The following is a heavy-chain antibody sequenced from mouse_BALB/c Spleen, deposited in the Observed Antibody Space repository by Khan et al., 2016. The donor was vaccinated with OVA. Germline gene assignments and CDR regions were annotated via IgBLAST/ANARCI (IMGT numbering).Heavy chain of an antibody. CDR1: GFSLTSYG. CDR2: IWSDGFT. D-gene: IGHD1-1*01. J-gene: IGHJ4*01. V-gene: IGHV2-6*02. Sequence: VQLVETGPGLVAPSQSLSITCTVSGFSLTSYGVHWVRQPPGKGLEWLVVIWSDGFTTYNSAPKSRLSISKDNSKSQIFLKMNSLQTDDTAMYCCARGIYYFGSRYMDYWGQGTSVTVSS. CDR3: ARGIYYFGSRYMDY.